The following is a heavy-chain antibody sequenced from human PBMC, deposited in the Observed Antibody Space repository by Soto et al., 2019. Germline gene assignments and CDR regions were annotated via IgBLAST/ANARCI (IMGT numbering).Heavy chain of an antibody. CDR2: IYYSGST. V-gene: IGHV4-31*03. Sequence: SETLSLTCTVSGGSISSGGYYWSWIRQHPGKGLEWIGYIYYSGSTYYNPSLKSRVTISVDTSKNQFSLKLSSVTAADTAVYYCERDGYDYLLDVSGQGTKVTVS. CDR3: ERDGYDYLLDV. CDR1: GGSISSGGYY. J-gene: IGHJ6*02. D-gene: IGHD3-16*01.